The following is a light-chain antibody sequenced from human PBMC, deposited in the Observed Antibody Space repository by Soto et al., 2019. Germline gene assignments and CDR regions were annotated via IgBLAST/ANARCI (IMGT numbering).Light chain of an antibody. CDR1: QSLLHSNGYNY. J-gene: IGKJ4*01. CDR2: LGS. CDR3: MQALQTPS. Sequence: DTVMTQSPLSLSVTPGEPASISCRSSQSLLHSNGYNYLDWYLQKPGQSPQLLIYLGSFRAAGVPDRFSGSESGTDFTLKISRVEAADVGVYYCMQALQTPSFGGGTKVEIK. V-gene: IGKV2-28*01.